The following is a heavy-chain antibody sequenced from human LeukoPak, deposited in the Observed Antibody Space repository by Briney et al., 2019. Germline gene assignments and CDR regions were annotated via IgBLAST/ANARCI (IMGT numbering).Heavy chain of an antibody. J-gene: IGHJ6*02. Sequence: PGGSLRLSCAASGFTFSSYGMHWVRQAPGKGLEWVAVISYDGSNKYYADSVKGRFTISRDNSKNTLYLQMNSLRAEDTAVYYCAREGDDYGGNSYYYYGMDVWGQGTTVTVSS. CDR3: AREGDDYGGNSYYYYGMDV. V-gene: IGHV3-30*03. CDR2: ISYDGSNK. CDR1: GFTFSSYG. D-gene: IGHD4-17*01.